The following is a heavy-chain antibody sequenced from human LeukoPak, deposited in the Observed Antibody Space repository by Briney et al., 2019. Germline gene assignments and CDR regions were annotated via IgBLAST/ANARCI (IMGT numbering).Heavy chain of an antibody. CDR2: INPNSGGT. Sequence: ASVKVSCKASGYTFTAYYLHWVRQAPGQGLEWLGWINPNSGGTNYAQKFQGRVTMTRDTSISTAYMELNRLRSDDTAVYYCAGSRVSGSGSFDYWGQGTLITVSS. CDR1: GYTFTAYY. J-gene: IGHJ4*02. CDR3: AGSRVSGSGSFDY. V-gene: IGHV1-2*02. D-gene: IGHD3-10*01.